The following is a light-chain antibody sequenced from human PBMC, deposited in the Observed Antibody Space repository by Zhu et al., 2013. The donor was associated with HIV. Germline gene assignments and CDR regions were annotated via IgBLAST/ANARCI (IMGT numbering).Light chain of an antibody. J-gene: IGKJ2*01. V-gene: IGKV3D-20*01. CDR3: HQYANSPYT. CDR1: QSIDNTY. CDR2: DAS. Sequence: EIVLTQSPATLSLSPGKRATLSCGASQSIDNTYLAWYQQKPGLAPRLLIYDASNRASGIPDRFSGGGSGTHFTLTISRLEPEDFASYYCHQYANSPYTFGQGTKVEIK.